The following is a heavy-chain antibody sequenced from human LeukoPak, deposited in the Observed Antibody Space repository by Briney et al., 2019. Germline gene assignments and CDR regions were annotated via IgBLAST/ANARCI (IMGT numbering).Heavy chain of an antibody. D-gene: IGHD3-10*01. J-gene: IGHJ4*02. V-gene: IGHV3-11*05. CDR1: GFTFSDYY. Sequence: GGSLRLSSAASGFTFSDYYMTWIRQAPGKGLEWVSYISGSTRYTNYADSVKGRFTISRDNAKNSLYLQMNSLRAEDTAVYYCGRALGHYGSGSYYSDFWGQGTLVTVSS. CDR3: GRALGHYGSGSYYSDF. CDR2: ISGSTRYT.